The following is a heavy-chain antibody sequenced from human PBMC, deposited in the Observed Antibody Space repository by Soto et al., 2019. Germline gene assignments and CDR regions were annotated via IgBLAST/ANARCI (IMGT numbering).Heavy chain of an antibody. J-gene: IGHJ3*02. D-gene: IGHD6-19*01. CDR2: ISTSSSYI. V-gene: IGHV3-21*01. Sequence: GGSLRLSCAASGFTFSSYDMNWVRQAPGKGLEWVSSISTSSSYIYYADSVKGRFTISKDNATNSLYLQMNSLRAEDTAVYYCARGLGRSGWYSPWDDFAIWGKGTMVPVS. CDR1: GFTFSSYD. CDR3: ARGLGRSGWYSPWDDFAI.